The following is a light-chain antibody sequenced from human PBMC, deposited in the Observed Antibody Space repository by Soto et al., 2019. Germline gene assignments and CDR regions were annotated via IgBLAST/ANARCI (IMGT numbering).Light chain of an antibody. CDR1: QSVSSSY. V-gene: IGKV3-20*01. CDR3: QQYGRSPFT. CDR2: GAS. Sequence: EIVLTQSPGTLSLSPGERATLSCRASQSVSSSYLAWYQQKPGQAPRLLIYGASSRATGIPDRFSGSGSGTDFTLTISRLEPEDFAVYSCQQYGRSPFTFGGGTKVEIK. J-gene: IGKJ4*01.